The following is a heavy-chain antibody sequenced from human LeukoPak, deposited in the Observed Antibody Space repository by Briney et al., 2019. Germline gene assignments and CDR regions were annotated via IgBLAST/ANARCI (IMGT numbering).Heavy chain of an antibody. CDR2: ISDSGST. J-gene: IGHJ4*02. Sequence: ETRSLTCTVSGGSITSYYWSWLRQPPGKGLDWISFISDSGSTYYNSALKSRVTISLDTSKKTFSLKLTSVTAADTAVYYCARDFGPSRGFDYWGQGTLVTVSS. CDR3: ARDFGPSRGFDY. CDR1: GGSITSYY. V-gene: IGHV4-59*01. D-gene: IGHD3-10*01.